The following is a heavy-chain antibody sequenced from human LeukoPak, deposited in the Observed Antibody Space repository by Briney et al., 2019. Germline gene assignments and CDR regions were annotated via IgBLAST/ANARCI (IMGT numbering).Heavy chain of an antibody. V-gene: IGHV1-18*01. D-gene: IGHD6-6*01. CDR1: GGTFSSYA. Sequence: SVKVSCKASGGTFSSYAISWVRQAPGQGLAWMGWISAYNGNTNYAQKLQGGVTMTTDTSTSTAYMELRSLRSDDTAVYYCARDPGPGGGLDYSSSPEHPPSYNSYGRDVWGQGPTATV. J-gene: IGHJ6*02. CDR3: ARDPGPGGGLDYSSSPEHPPSYNSYGRDV. CDR2: ISAYNGNT.